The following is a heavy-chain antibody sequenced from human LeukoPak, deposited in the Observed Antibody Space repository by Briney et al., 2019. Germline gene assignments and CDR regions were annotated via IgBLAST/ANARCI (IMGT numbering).Heavy chain of an antibody. J-gene: IGHJ4*02. CDR3: ALSSSWYGGFFDY. CDR1: GFTVSNSY. V-gene: IGHV3-66*02. CDR2: VYSGDST. Sequence: PGGSLRLSCAASGFTVSNSYMSWVRQAPGGGWNGISVVYSGDSTYYADSVKGRFTISRDNSKNTLYLQMNSLRAEDTAVYYCALSSSWYGGFFDYWGQGTLVTVSS. D-gene: IGHD6-13*01.